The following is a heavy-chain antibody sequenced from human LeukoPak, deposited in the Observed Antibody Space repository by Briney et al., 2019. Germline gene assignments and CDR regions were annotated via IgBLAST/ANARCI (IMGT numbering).Heavy chain of an antibody. D-gene: IGHD2-15*01. CDR1: GFTFSDYW. CDR3: ARDQTWQYCSGDSCQFQGFDI. J-gene: IGHJ3*02. Sequence: PGGSLRLSCAASGFTFSDYWMTWVREAPGKGLEWVANIKQDGSEKYYVDSVRGRFTISRDNAKNSLYLQMNGLRAEDTAVYYCARDQTWQYCSGDSCQFQGFDIWGQGTMVTVSS. V-gene: IGHV3-7*01. CDR2: IKQDGSEK.